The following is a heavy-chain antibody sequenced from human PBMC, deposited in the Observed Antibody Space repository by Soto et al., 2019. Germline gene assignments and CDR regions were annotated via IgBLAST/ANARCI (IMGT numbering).Heavy chain of an antibody. Sequence: PVRYVRLSCAASGFTFSSYAMSWVRQAPGKGLEWVAGISGSGDSTYYADSVKGRFTITRDRSKNTLCLQMNSLRAEDTAIYYCAGCRTVATLYHYYCGIQVWGKGNTVTV. D-gene: IGHD4-4*01. CDR2: ISGSGDST. V-gene: IGHV3-23*01. CDR1: GFTFSSYA. CDR3: AGCRTVATLYHYYCGIQV. J-gene: IGHJ6*03.